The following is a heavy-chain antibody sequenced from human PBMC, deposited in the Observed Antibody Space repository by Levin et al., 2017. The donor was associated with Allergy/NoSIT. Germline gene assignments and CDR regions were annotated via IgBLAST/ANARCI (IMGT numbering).Heavy chain of an antibody. Sequence: PGGSLRLSCTVSGFTFSSFGMSWVRQAPGKGLEWVSRIGGSGGSTSYADSVKGRFTIARDNSKNTLYLQLHSLRVEDTAKYYCARMSSSWYSGGMDVWGQGTMVTVS. CDR1: GFTFSSFG. D-gene: IGHD6-13*01. J-gene: IGHJ6*02. CDR3: ARMSSSWYSGGMDV. CDR2: IGGSGGST. V-gene: IGHV3-23*01.